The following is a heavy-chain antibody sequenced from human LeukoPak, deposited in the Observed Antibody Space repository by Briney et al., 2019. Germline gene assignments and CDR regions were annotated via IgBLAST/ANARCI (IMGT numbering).Heavy chain of an antibody. CDR1: GFSFRHFA. CDR3: TGAIVGANINDAFDI. J-gene: IGHJ3*02. Sequence: PGGSLRLSCSASGFSFRHFAMTWVRQAPGKGLEWLGFIRSEVYGGTSEYAASVKGRFTISRDDSKSTVYLQLNSLKTEDTAMYYCTGAIVGANINDAFDIWGQGTMVTVFS. D-gene: IGHD1-26*01. CDR2: IRSEVYGGTS. V-gene: IGHV3-49*04.